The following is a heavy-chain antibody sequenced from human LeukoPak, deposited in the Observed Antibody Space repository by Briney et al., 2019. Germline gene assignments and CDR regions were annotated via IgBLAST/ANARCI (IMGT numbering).Heavy chain of an antibody. Sequence: ASVKVSCKASGYTFTSYGISWVRQAPGQGLEWMGWFSAYNGNTNYAQKLQGRVTMTTDTSTSTAYMELRSLRSDDTAVYYCARDPLEDYGDYYFDYWGQGTLVTVSS. J-gene: IGHJ4*02. V-gene: IGHV1-18*01. CDR1: GYTFTSYG. CDR3: ARDPLEDYGDYYFDY. D-gene: IGHD4-17*01. CDR2: FSAYNGNT.